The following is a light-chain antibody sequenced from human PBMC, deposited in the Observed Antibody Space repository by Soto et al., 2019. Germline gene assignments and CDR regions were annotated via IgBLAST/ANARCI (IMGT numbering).Light chain of an antibody. J-gene: IGKJ1*01. Sequence: PGERATLSCRASQSVSSSFLAWYQQKPGQAPRLLIYGASTRATGIPDRFSGSGSGTDFTLTISRLEPEDFAVYYCQQYDSSPWTFGQGTKVEIK. CDR2: GAS. CDR1: QSVSSSF. CDR3: QQYDSSPWT. V-gene: IGKV3-20*01.